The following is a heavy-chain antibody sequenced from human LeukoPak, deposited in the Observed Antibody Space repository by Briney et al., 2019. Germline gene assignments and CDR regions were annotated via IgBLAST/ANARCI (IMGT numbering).Heavy chain of an antibody. Sequence: SVKVSCTASGGTFSSYAISWVRQPPGQGLEWMGGIIPIFGTANYAQKFQGRVTITTDESTSTAYMELSSLRSEDTAVYYCATGYCSSTSCYREDAFDIWGQGTMVTVSS. J-gene: IGHJ3*02. V-gene: IGHV1-69*05. D-gene: IGHD2-2*02. CDR1: GGTFSSYA. CDR2: IIPIFGTA. CDR3: ATGYCSSTSCYREDAFDI.